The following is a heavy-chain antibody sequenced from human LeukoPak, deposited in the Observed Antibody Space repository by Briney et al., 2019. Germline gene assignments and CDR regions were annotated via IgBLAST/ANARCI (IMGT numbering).Heavy chain of an antibody. CDR1: GGSISSSSYY. Sequence: SKTLSLTCTVSGGSISSSSYYWGWIRQPPGKGLEWIGSIYYSGSTYYNPSLESRVTISVDTSENQFSLKLSSVTAADTAVYYCASSRRAFDTYCSGGSCYWPFDYWGQGTLVTVSS. CDR2: IYYSGST. V-gene: IGHV4-39*01. CDR3: ASSRRAFDTYCSGGSCYWPFDY. J-gene: IGHJ4*02. D-gene: IGHD2-15*01.